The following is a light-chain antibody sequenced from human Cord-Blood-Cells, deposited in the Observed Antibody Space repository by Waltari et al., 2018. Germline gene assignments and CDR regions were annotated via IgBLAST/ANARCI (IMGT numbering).Light chain of an antibody. CDR3: CSYAGSSTFVV. J-gene: IGLJ2*01. V-gene: IGLV2-23*02. CDR1: SSDVGSYNL. CDR2: EVS. Sequence: QSALTQPASVSGSPGQSITISCTGTSSDVGSYNLVSWYQQHPGKAPKLMFYEVSKRPSGVSNRFSGPKSGNTASLTISGLQAEDEADYYCCSYAGSSTFVVFGGGTKLTVL.